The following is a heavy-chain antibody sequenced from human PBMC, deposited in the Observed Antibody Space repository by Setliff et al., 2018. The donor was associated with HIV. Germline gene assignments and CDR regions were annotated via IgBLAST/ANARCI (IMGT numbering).Heavy chain of an antibody. CDR2: INQDGTAT. Sequence: LRLSCAVSGFTFSSYPMTWVRQAPGKGLEWVANINQDGTATFYVDSVQGRFTISRDNAQNSLYLQMDSLRVEDTAVYYCAKDRYYDSSGSPFDYWGQGTLVT. V-gene: IGHV3-7*01. D-gene: IGHD3-22*01. CDR1: GFTFSSYP. J-gene: IGHJ4*02. CDR3: AKDRYYDSSGSPFDY.